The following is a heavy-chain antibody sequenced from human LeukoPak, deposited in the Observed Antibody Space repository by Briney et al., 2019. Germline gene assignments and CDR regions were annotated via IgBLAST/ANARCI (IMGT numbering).Heavy chain of an antibody. CDR3: AREGGYSYGSVLYFDY. V-gene: IGHV1-69*04. CDR2: IIPILGIA. Sequence: GASVKLSCKASGGTFSSYAISWVRQAPGQGLEWMGRIIPILGIANYAQKFQGRVTSTADKSTSTAYMELSSLRSEDTAVYYCAREGGYSYGSVLYFDYWGQGTLVTVSS. D-gene: IGHD5-18*01. CDR1: GGTFSSYA. J-gene: IGHJ4*02.